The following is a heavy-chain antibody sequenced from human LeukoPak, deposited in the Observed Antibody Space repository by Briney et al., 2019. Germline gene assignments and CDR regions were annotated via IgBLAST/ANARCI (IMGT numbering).Heavy chain of an antibody. D-gene: IGHD2-15*01. CDR2: FDPQDGET. V-gene: IGHV1-24*01. J-gene: IGHJ6*02. CDR3: AATVHYCSGGGCYNHYYGMDV. CDR1: GYILSELS. Sequence: GASVKVSCKVSGYILSELSMHWVRQAPGKGLEWVGGFDPQDGETIYAQEFQGRVTMTEDTSTDTAYMELSSLRSEDTAVYYCAATVHYCSGGGCYNHYYGMDVWGRGTTVTVSS.